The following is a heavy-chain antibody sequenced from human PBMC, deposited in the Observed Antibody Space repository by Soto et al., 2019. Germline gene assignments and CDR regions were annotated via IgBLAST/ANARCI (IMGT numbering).Heavy chain of an antibody. Sequence: ASVKVSCKASGGTFSSYAISWVRQAPGQGLEWMGGIIPIFGTANYAQKFQGRVTITADESTGTAYMELSSLRSEDTAVYYCARDRVVVDYGGNSGVGYFQHWGQGTLVTVSS. V-gene: IGHV1-69*13. J-gene: IGHJ1*01. CDR1: GGTFSSYA. CDR3: ARDRVVVDYGGNSGVGYFQH. D-gene: IGHD4-17*01. CDR2: IIPIFGTA.